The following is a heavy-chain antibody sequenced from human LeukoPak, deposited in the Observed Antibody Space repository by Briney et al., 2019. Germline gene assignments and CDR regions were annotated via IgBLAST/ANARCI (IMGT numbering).Heavy chain of an antibody. CDR3: AKRSGSPHNFDY. V-gene: IGHV3-9*01. CDR2: ISWNSGDI. CDR1: GFTFDDYA. D-gene: IGHD1-14*01. Sequence: GGSLRLSCAASGFTFDDYALHWVRQAPGRGLEWVSGISWNSGDIGYADSVKGRFTISRDNSRNSLYLQMKSLRTEDTALYYCAKRSGSPHNFDYWGRGTLVTVSS. J-gene: IGHJ4*02.